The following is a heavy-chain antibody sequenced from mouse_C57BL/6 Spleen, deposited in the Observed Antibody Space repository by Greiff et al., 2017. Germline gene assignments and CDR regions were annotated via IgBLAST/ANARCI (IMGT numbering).Heavy chain of an antibody. CDR2: IHPNSGST. Sequence: QVQLQQPGAELVKPGASVKLSCKASGYTFTSYWMHWVKQRPGQGLEWIGMIHPNSGSTNYNEKFKSKATLTVDKSSSTAYMQLSSLTSEDSAVYYCARFYYGNYAYFDYWGQGTTLTVSS. D-gene: IGHD2-1*01. V-gene: IGHV1-64*01. CDR3: ARFYYGNYAYFDY. J-gene: IGHJ2*01. CDR1: GYTFTSYW.